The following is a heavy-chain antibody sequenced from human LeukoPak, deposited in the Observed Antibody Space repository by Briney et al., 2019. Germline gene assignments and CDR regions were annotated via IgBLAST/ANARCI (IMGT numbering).Heavy chain of an antibody. CDR2: INPNSGGT. Sequence: ASVKVSCKASRYTFTGYYMHWVRQAPGQGLEWMGWINPNSGGTNYAQKFQGRVTMTRDTSISTACMELSRLRSDDTAVYYCARGFGELYYYYYYMDVWGKGTTVTVSS. CDR3: ARGFGELYYYYYYMDV. CDR1: RYTFTGYY. V-gene: IGHV1-2*02. D-gene: IGHD3-10*01. J-gene: IGHJ6*03.